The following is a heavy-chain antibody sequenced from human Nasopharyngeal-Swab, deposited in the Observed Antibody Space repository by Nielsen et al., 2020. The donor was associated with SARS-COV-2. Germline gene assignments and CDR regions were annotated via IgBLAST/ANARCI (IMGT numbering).Heavy chain of an antibody. J-gene: IGHJ6*02. CDR3: ARDREYRFAYYYYGMDV. CDR1: GYTFTSYG. D-gene: IGHD2-2*01. CDR2: ISAYNGNT. Sequence: ASVQVSCKASGYTFTSYGFSWVRQAPGQGLEWMGWISAYNGNTNYAQKLQGRVTMTTDTSTSTAYMELRSLRSDDTAVYYCARDREYRFAYYYYGMDVWGQGTTVTVSS. V-gene: IGHV1-18*01.